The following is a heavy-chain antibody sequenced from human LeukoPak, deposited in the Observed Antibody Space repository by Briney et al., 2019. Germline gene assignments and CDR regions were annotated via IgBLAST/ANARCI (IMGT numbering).Heavy chain of an antibody. CDR2: INHSGST. V-gene: IGHV4-34*01. J-gene: IGHJ4*02. CDR3: AREAYLLNFDY. Sequence: PSETLSLTCAVYGGSFSGYYWSWIRQPPGKGMEWIGEINHSGSTNYNPSLKSRVTISVDTSKNQFSLKLSSVTAADTAVYYCAREAYLLNFDYWGQGTLVTVSS. CDR1: GGSFSGYY. D-gene: IGHD2-2*02.